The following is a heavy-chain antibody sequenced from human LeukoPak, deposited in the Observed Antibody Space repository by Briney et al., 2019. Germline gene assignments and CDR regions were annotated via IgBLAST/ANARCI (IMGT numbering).Heavy chain of an antibody. D-gene: IGHD2-2*01. J-gene: IGHJ3*02. V-gene: IGHV3-21*01. CDR2: ISSSSSYI. CDR1: GFTFSSYS. CDR3: ARGGCSSTSCPWAFDI. Sequence: GGSLRLSCAASGFTFSSYSMNWVRQAPGKGLEWVSSISSSSSYIYYADSVKGRFTISRDNAKNSLCLQMNSLRAEDTAVYYCARGGCSSTSCPWAFDIWGQGTMVTVSS.